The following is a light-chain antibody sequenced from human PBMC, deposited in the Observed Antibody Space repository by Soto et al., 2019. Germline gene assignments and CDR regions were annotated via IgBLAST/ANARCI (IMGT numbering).Light chain of an antibody. CDR3: SSHAGTYQGV. CDR1: SSDVGGYNF. Sequence: QSVLTQPRSVSGSPGQSVTISCTGTSSDVGGYNFVSWYQQLPGKAPKLMIYDVTKRPSGVPDRFSGSKSGNTASLTISGLQAEDEADYYCSSHAGTYQGVFGGGTKLTVL. V-gene: IGLV2-11*01. J-gene: IGLJ3*02. CDR2: DVT.